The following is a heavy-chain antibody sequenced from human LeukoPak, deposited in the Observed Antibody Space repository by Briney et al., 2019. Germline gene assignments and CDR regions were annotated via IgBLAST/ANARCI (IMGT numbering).Heavy chain of an antibody. J-gene: IGHJ4*02. CDR2: ISYDGSNK. Sequence: GGSLRLSCAASGFTFSSYAMHWVRQAPGKGLEWVAVISYDGSNKYYADSVKGRFTISRGNSKNTLYLQMNSLRAEDTAVYYCARDDNYYDSSGYYHDWGQGTLVTVSS. V-gene: IGHV3-30-3*01. CDR1: GFTFSSYA. D-gene: IGHD3-22*01. CDR3: ARDDNYYDSSGYYHD.